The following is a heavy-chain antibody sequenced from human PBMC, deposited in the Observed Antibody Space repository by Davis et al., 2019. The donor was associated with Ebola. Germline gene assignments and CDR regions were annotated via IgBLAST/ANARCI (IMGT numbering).Heavy chain of an antibody. D-gene: IGHD3-10*01. J-gene: IGHJ4*02. Sequence: GGSLRLSCAASGFTFSSFWMHWVRQAPGKGLEWVSAISGSGGSTYYADSVKGRFTISRDNSKNTLYLQMNSLRAEDTAVYYCAKKSYYGSGSYPLWGQGTLVTVSS. V-gene: IGHV3-23*01. CDR3: AKKSYYGSGSYPL. CDR2: ISGSGGST. CDR1: GFTFSSFW.